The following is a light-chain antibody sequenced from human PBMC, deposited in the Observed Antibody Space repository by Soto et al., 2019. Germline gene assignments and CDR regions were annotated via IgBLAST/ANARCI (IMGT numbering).Light chain of an antibody. V-gene: IGLV2-14*01. CDR3: FSHRGGDSHV. J-gene: IGLJ1*01. CDR1: SSDVGDYNY. CDR2: GVT. Sequence: QSVLTQPASVSGSPGQSITISCTGTSSDVGDYNYVSWYQQYPGKAPKLMIYGVTNRPSGVSNRFSGSKTGNTASLTISGLQAEDEADYYCFSHRGGDSHVFGTGTKVTVL.